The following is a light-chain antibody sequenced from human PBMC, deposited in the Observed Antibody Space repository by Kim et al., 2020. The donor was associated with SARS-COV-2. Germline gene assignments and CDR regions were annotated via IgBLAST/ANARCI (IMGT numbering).Light chain of an antibody. Sequence: PAQRVTISCSGSGPNSGSNTVNWYQQLPGTAPKLLIYSNNQRPSGVPDRFSGSKSGTSASLAISGLQSEDEADYYCAAWDDSLNVVFGGGTQLTVL. CDR1: GPNSGSNT. CDR3: AAWDDSLNVV. J-gene: IGLJ2*01. CDR2: SNN. V-gene: IGLV1-44*01.